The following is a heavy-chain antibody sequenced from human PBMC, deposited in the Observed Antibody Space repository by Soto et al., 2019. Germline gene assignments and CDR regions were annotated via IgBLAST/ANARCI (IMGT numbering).Heavy chain of an antibody. CDR2: ISAYSGNT. V-gene: IGHV1-18*01. Sequence: ASVKVSCKASGGTFSSYTISWVRQAPGQGLEWMGWISAYSGNTNYAQKLQGRVTMTTDTSTSTAYMELRSLRSDDTAVYYCACPIAVAEGAFDTWGQGTMVTVSS. J-gene: IGHJ3*02. CDR3: ACPIAVAEGAFDT. CDR1: GGTFSSYT. D-gene: IGHD6-19*01.